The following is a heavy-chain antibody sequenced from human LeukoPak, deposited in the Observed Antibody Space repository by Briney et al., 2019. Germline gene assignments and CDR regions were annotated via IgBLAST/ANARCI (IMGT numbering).Heavy chain of an antibody. CDR2: INPNSGGA. V-gene: IGHV1-2*02. CDR3: ARDVYCSSTSCSLTDY. Sequence: ASVKVSCKAFGYTFTGYYMHWVRQAPGQGLEWMGWINPNSGGANYAQKFQGRVTMTRDTSISTAYMELSRLRSDDTAVYYCARDVYCSSTSCSLTDYWGQGTLVTVSS. D-gene: IGHD2-2*01. J-gene: IGHJ4*02. CDR1: GYTFTGYY.